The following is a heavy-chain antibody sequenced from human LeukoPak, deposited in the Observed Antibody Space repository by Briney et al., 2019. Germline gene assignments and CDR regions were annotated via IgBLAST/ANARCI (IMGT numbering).Heavy chain of an antibody. CDR1: GGTFSSYA. Sequence: SVKLSCKASGGTFSSYAISWVRQAPGHGLEWMGGIIPIIGTANYAQTFQGRVTITTDESTCTAYMELSSLRSDDTAVYYCARVHGGPYSNHVQSWFDPWGQGNLVTVSS. V-gene: IGHV1-69*05. CDR3: ARVHGGPYSNHVQSWFDP. D-gene: IGHD4-11*01. J-gene: IGHJ5*02. CDR2: IIPIIGTA.